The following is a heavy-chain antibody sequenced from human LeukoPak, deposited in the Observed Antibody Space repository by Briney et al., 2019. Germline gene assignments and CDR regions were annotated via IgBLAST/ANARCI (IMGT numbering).Heavy chain of an antibody. V-gene: IGHV3-23*01. CDR3: AKDHSDGYALYFDY. CDR2: ISTSGSNT. Sequence: PGGSLRLSCAASGFTFSNYAMSWVRQAPGKGLEWVSTISTSGSNTYYADSVKGRFTISRDNSKNTLYLQMNSLRAEDTAVYYCAKDHSDGYALYFDYWGQGTLVTVSS. D-gene: IGHD5-24*01. J-gene: IGHJ4*02. CDR1: GFTFSNYA.